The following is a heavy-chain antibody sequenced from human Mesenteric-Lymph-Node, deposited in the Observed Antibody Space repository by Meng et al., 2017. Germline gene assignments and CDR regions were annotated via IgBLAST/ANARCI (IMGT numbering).Heavy chain of an antibody. CDR2: ISASGSPK. V-gene: IGHV3-11*04. D-gene: IGHD7-27*01. CDR1: GFTFSHHY. CDR3: ARDRNWDWYFDL. Sequence: VELVGAGGALVKPCGSLRLSCTASGFTFSHHYMTWVRQAPGKGLEWISYISASGSPKTYAGSVKGRFTISRDNAKNSLYLQMNSLRAEDTAVYYCARDRNWDWYFDLWGRGTLVTVSS. J-gene: IGHJ2*01.